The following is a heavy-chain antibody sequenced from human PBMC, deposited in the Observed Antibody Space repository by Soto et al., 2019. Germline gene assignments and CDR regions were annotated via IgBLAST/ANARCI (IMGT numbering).Heavy chain of an antibody. J-gene: IGHJ6*02. CDR2: IYPGDSDT. CDR1: GYSFTSYC. Sequence: RGEALKISCKGSGYSFTSYCIGWVRQMPGKGLEWMGIIYPGDSDTRYSPSFQGQVTISADKSISTAYLQWSSLKASDTAMYYCARLGQVVGAQRANYYYYGMDVWGQGTTVTVSS. D-gene: IGHD1-26*01. CDR3: ARLGQVVGAQRANYYYYGMDV. V-gene: IGHV5-51*01.